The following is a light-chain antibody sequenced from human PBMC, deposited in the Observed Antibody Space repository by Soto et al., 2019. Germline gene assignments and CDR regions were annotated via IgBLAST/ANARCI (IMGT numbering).Light chain of an antibody. CDR2: DNV. Sequence: QSVLTQPPSVSATPGQTVTISCSGSGSNLGRNYVSWYQQLPGTAPKLLIYDNVYRFSGIPDRFSASKSGTSATLGITGLQTGDEGDYYCGSWDNSLRAYVFGTGTKLTVL. V-gene: IGLV1-51*01. CDR1: GSNLGRNY. J-gene: IGLJ1*01. CDR3: GSWDNSLRAYV.